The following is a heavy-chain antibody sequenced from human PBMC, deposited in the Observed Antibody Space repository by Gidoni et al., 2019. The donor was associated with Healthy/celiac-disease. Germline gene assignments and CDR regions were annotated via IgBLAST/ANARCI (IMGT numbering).Heavy chain of an antibody. V-gene: IGHV3-15*01. J-gene: IGHJ5*02. CDR2: IKSKTDGGTT. CDR3: TTARDFWSRIGP. D-gene: IGHD3-3*01. Sequence: GLEWVGRIKSKTDGGTTDYAAPVKGRFTISRDDSKNTLYLQMNSLKTEDTAVYYCTTARDFWSRIGPWGQGTLVTVSS.